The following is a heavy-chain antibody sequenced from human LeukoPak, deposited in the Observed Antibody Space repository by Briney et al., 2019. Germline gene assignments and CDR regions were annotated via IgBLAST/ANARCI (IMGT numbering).Heavy chain of an antibody. D-gene: IGHD5-18*01. V-gene: IGHV4-59*01. CDR1: GGSISSYY. CDR3: ARDTAMALDY. J-gene: IGHJ4*02. CDR2: IYYSGST. Sequence: SETLSLTCTVSGGSISSYYWSWLRQPPGKGLEWMGYIYYSGSTNYNPSLKSRVTISVDTSKNQFSLKLSSVTAADTAVYYCARDTAMALDYWGQGTLVTVSS.